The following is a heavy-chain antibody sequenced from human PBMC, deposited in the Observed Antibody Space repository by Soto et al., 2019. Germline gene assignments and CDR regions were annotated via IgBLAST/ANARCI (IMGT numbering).Heavy chain of an antibody. V-gene: IGHV3-7*04. CDR3: ARERYYDSSGTAFDI. CDR1: GFTFSSYW. D-gene: IGHD3-22*01. CDR2: IKQDGSEK. J-gene: IGHJ3*02. Sequence: GGSLRLSCAASGFTFSSYWMSWVRQAPGKGLEWVANIKQDGSEKYYVDSVKGRFTISRDNAKNSLYLQMNSLRAEDTAVYYCARERYYDSSGTAFDIWGQGTMVTVSS.